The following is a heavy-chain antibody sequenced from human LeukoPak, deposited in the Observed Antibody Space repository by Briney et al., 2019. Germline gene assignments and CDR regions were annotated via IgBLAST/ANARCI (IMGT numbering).Heavy chain of an antibody. J-gene: IGHJ4*02. CDR3: ARDRFDDFWSGYIDY. D-gene: IGHD3-3*01. CDR1: GGSISSHY. V-gene: IGHV4-59*11. CDR2: IYYSGST. Sequence: SETLSLTCTVSGGSISSHYWSWIRQPPGKGLEWIGYIYYSGSTNYNPSLKSRVTISVDTSKNQFSLKLSTVTAADTAVYYSARDRFDDFWSGYIDYWGQGTLVTVSS.